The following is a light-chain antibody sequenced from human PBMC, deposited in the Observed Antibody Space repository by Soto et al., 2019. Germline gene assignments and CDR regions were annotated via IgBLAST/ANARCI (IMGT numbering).Light chain of an antibody. CDR3: AAWDDSLNGLV. Sequence: QLVLTQPPSASGTPGQRVTISCSGSSSNIGSNTVNWYQQLPGTAPKLLIYSNNQRPSGVPDRFSGSKSGTSASLATSGLQSEDEADYYCAAWDDSLNGLVFGGGTKLTVL. J-gene: IGLJ3*02. CDR2: SNN. V-gene: IGLV1-44*01. CDR1: SSNIGSNT.